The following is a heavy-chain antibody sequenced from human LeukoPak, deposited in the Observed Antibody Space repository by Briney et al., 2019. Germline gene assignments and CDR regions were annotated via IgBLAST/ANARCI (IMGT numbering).Heavy chain of an antibody. V-gene: IGHV3-48*03. J-gene: IGHJ6*03. CDR1: GFTFRTSR. CDR3: AGLFYYYMDV. CDR2: MSASGDSI. Sequence: GGSLRLSCEASGFTFRTSRMTWVRQAPGKGLEYVSTMSASGDSIHYADPVKGRFTISRDNAKNSLYLQMNDLRAEDTGVYYCAGLFYYYMDVWGKGTTVIVSS. D-gene: IGHD3-3*01.